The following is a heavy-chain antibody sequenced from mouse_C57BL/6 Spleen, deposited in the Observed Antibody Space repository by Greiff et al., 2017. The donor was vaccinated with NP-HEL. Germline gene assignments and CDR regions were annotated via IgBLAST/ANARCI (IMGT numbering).Heavy chain of an antibody. CDR1: GFTFSDYG. V-gene: IGHV5-15*01. J-gene: IGHJ4*01. CDR2: ISNLAYSI. CDR3: ARRYYGSSCVDYYAMDY. Sequence: EVKLVESGGGLVQPGGSLKLSCAASGFTFSDYGMAWVRQAPRKGPEWVAFISNLAYSIYYADTVTGRFTISRENAKNTLYLEMSSLRSEDTAMYYCARRYYGSSCVDYYAMDYWGQGTSVTVSS. D-gene: IGHD1-1*01.